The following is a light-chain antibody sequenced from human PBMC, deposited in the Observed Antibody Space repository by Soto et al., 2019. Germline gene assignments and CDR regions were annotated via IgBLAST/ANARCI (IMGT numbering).Light chain of an antibody. J-gene: IGKJ1*01. Sequence: DVQMSQSPSSLSASVGDRVTITCRASQRISTYLHWFQQKPGKAPKLLIYAASNLQSGVPSRFSGSGSGTDFALTISSLQPEDFATYYCQQSYSTLRTFGQGTKVE. V-gene: IGKV1-39*01. CDR1: QRISTY. CDR3: QQSYSTLRT. CDR2: AAS.